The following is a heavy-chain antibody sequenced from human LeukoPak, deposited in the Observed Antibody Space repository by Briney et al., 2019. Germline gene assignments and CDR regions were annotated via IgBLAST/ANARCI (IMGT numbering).Heavy chain of an antibody. J-gene: IGHJ4*02. CDR3: ARTRVVQGGVFDY. CDR2: FDPEDGET. Sequence: PGASVKVSCEVSGYTLTDLSMHWVRQAPGKGLEWMGGFDPEDGETIYAQNFQGRVTMTEDTSTDTAYMEVRSLRSEDTAVYYCARTRVVQGGVFDYWGQGTLVTVSS. CDR1: GYTLTDLS. V-gene: IGHV1-24*01. D-gene: IGHD1-1*01.